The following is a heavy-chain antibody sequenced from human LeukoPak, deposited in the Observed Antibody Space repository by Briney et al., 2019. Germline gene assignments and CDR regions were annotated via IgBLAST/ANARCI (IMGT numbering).Heavy chain of an antibody. Sequence: SVKVSCKASGGTFSRYTISWVRQAPGQGLEWMGRIIPILGIANYAQKFQGRVTITADKSTSTAYMELSSLRSEDTAVYYCARDRPGYSGYDDQGVDWFDPWGQGTLVTVSS. CDR2: IIPILGIA. CDR1: GGTFSRYT. D-gene: IGHD5-12*01. J-gene: IGHJ5*02. CDR3: ARDRPGYSGYDDQGVDWFDP. V-gene: IGHV1-69*04.